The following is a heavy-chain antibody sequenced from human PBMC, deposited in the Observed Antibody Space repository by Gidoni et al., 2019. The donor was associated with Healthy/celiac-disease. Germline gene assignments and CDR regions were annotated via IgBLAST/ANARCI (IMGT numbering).Heavy chain of an antibody. CDR3: AKVVVATTWGFDY. CDR1: GFTFSSYA. CDR2: ISGSGGST. D-gene: IGHD5-12*01. V-gene: IGHV3-23*01. J-gene: IGHJ4*02. Sequence: EVQLLESGRGLVQPGGSLRLSCAASGFTFSSYAMSWVRQAPGKGLEWVSAISGSGGSTYYADAVKGRFTISRDNSKNTLYLQMNSLRAEDTAVYYCAKVVVATTWGFDYWGQGTLVTVSS.